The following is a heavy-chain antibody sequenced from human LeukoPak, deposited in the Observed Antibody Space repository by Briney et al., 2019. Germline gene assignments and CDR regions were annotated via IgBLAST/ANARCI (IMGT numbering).Heavy chain of an antibody. CDR1: GYTFTSYY. CDR3: ARVGPTVVVTAILDY. D-gene: IGHD2-21*02. Sequence: ASVKVSCKASGYTFTSYYMHWVRQAPGQGLEWMGIINPSGGSTSYAQKFQGRVTMTRDMSTSTVYMELSSLRSEDTAVYYCARVGPTVVVTAILDYWGQGTLVTVSS. CDR2: INPSGGST. J-gene: IGHJ4*02. V-gene: IGHV1-46*01.